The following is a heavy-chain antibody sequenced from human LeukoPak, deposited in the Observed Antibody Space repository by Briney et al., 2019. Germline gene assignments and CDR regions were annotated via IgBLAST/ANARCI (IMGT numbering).Heavy chain of an antibody. CDR2: INAYNGNR. CDR1: GYTFTSYG. V-gene: IGHV1-18*01. D-gene: IGHD2-2*01. Sequence: ASVKLSCKASGYTFTSYGINWGRQAPGQGLEWLGWINAYNGNRNYAQQHQRRHDMTPDISTSTDYLELRSVRSDDTAVYYCARHLKEYCSSTRCYSRWFHPWRQGT. J-gene: IGHJ5*02. CDR3: ARHLKEYCSSTRCYSRWFHP.